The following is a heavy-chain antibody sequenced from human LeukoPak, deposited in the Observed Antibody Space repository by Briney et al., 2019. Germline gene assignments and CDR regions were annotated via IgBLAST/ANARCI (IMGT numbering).Heavy chain of an antibody. CDR2: IYYSGST. J-gene: IGHJ3*02. D-gene: IGHD3-10*01. Sequence: SETLSLTCTVSGGSISSSSYYWGWIRQPPGKGLEWIGSIYYSGSTYYNPSLKSRVTISVDTSKNQFSLKLSSVTAADTAVYYCARLSLWFTIQDAFDIWGQGTMVTVSS. CDR1: GGSISSSSYY. CDR3: ARLSLWFTIQDAFDI. V-gene: IGHV4-39*07.